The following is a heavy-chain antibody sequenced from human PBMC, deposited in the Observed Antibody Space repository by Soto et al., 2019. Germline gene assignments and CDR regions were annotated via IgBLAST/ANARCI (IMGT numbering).Heavy chain of an antibody. CDR2: ISAYNGNT. CDR1: GYTFTGYG. Sequence: GASVKVSCTASGYTFTGYGISWVRQAPGQGLEWMGWISAYNGNTNYAQKLQGRVTMTTDTSTSTAYMELRSLRSDDTAVYYCARNGTGTTTRYLDCWGQGTLVTVSS. CDR3: ARNGTGTTTRYLDC. D-gene: IGHD1-1*01. V-gene: IGHV1-18*01. J-gene: IGHJ4*02.